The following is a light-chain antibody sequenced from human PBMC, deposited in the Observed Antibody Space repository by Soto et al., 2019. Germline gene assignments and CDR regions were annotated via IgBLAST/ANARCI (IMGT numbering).Light chain of an antibody. Sequence: HSVLTQPPSASGTPGQRVTISCSGSSSNIGSNTVNWYQQLPGTAPKLLIYSNNQRPSGVPDRFSGSKSGTSASLAISGLQSEDEADYYCAAWDDSLTHVVFGGGTQLTVL. CDR2: SNN. V-gene: IGLV1-44*01. CDR3: AAWDDSLTHVV. CDR1: SSNIGSNT. J-gene: IGLJ2*01.